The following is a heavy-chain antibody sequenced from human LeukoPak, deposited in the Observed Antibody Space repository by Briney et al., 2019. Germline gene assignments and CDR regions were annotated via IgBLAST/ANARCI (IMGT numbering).Heavy chain of an antibody. J-gene: IGHJ4*02. D-gene: IGHD2-2*01. CDR3: VKEMSTIVVVPAAIDY. CDR1: GFTFSSYA. Sequence: PGGSLRLSCAASGFTFSSYAMSWVRQAPGKGLEWVSAISGSGGSTYYADSVKGRFTISRDNSKNTLYLQMNSLRAEDTAVYYCVKEMSTIVVVPAAIDYWGQGTLVTVSS. CDR2: ISGSGGST. V-gene: IGHV3-23*01.